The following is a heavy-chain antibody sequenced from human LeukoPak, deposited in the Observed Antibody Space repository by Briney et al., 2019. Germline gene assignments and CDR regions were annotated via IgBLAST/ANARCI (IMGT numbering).Heavy chain of an antibody. Sequence: SETLSLTCAVSGGSISSYYMNWIRQPAGKGLEWIGRIYSSGSTTYNPSLESRVTMSVDTSKNQFSLKLTSVTAADTAVYFCARGLYSGSYGGDYWGQGTLVTVSS. CDR2: IYSSGST. D-gene: IGHD1-26*01. CDR3: ARGLYSGSYGGDY. J-gene: IGHJ4*02. CDR1: GGSISSYY. V-gene: IGHV4-4*07.